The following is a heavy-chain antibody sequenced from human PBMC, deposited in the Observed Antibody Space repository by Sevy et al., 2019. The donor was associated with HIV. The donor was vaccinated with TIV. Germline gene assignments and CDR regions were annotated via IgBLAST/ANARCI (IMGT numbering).Heavy chain of an antibody. Sequence: GGSLRLSCAASGFLFSSYGMHWVRQAPGKGLEWVALISSDGTNIDYGDSVRGRCTISRDSSKNTVVLQMSSLTIEDTAVDYCARERLLTLDYWGQGALVTVSS. CDR2: ISSDGTNI. CDR1: GFLFSSYG. CDR3: ARERLLTLDY. D-gene: IGHD2-8*01. J-gene: IGHJ4*02. V-gene: IGHV3-30*19.